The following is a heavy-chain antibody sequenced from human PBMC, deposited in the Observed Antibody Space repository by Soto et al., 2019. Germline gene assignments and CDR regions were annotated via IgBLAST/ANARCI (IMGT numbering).Heavy chain of an antibody. Sequence: QVQLQQWGAGLLKPSETLSLTCAVYGGSFSGYYWSWIRQPPGKGLEWIGEINHSGSTNYNPSLKSRVTISVDTSKNHFSLKLSSVTAAYTAVYYCARGRTFGYYFDYWGQGTLVTVSS. J-gene: IGHJ4*02. CDR3: ARGRTFGYYFDY. D-gene: IGHD2-2*01. CDR1: GGSFSGYY. V-gene: IGHV4-34*01. CDR2: INHSGST.